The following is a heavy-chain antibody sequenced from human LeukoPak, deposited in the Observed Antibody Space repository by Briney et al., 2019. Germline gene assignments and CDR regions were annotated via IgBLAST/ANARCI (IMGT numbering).Heavy chain of an antibody. CDR2: IKEDGTQK. CDR3: AKTGERDY. V-gene: IGHV3-7*01. D-gene: IGHD7-27*01. CDR1: GFTFSGHS. Sequence: GGSLRLSCATSGFTFSGHSMSWVRQAPGKGPEWVANIKEDGTQKYYVDSVRGRFTISRDNAENSLYLQMNSLRDEDTAVYYCAKTGERDYWGRGTLVTVSS. J-gene: IGHJ4*02.